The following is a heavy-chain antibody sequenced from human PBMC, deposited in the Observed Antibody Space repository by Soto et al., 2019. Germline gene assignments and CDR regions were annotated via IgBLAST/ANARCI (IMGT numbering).Heavy chain of an antibody. CDR1: GGSVSSGSYY. V-gene: IGHV4-61*01. Sequence: QVQLQESGPGLVKPSETLSLTCTVSGGSVSSGSYYWSWIRQPPGQGLEWIGYIYYSGSTNYNPSLKSRVTISVDTSTNQFSLKLSSVTAADTAVYYCARRSMVRGGMDVWGQGTTVTVSS. CDR3: ARRSMVRGGMDV. D-gene: IGHD3-10*01. J-gene: IGHJ6*02. CDR2: IYYSGST.